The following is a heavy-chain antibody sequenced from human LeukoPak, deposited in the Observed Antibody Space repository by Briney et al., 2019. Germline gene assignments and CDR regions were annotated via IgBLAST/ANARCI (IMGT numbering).Heavy chain of an antibody. V-gene: IGHV4-59*01. J-gene: IGHJ2*01. CDR3: ARDGMTNPWYFDL. CDR1: GGSISSYY. CDR2: IYYSGST. Sequence: SETLSLTCTVSGGSISSYYWSWIRQPPGKGLEWIGYIYYSGSTNYNPSLKSRVTISVDTSMNQFSLKLSSVTAADTAVYYCARDGMTNPWYFDLWGRGTLVTVSS. D-gene: IGHD4-11*01.